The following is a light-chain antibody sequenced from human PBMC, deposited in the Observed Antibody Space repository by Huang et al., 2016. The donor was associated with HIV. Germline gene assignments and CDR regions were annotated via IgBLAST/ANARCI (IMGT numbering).Light chain of an antibody. CDR1: QSIGTY. V-gene: IGKV1-39*01. CDR3: QQSYITPYT. J-gene: IGKJ2*01. CDR2: AAS. Sequence: DIQMTQSPSSLSASVGDRVTITCRASQSIGTYLNWYKQKPGNAPKLLIYAASSLKSGGPSRFSGSGSGTDFTLTISSLQPEDFVTYYCQQSYITPYTFGQGTKLEIK.